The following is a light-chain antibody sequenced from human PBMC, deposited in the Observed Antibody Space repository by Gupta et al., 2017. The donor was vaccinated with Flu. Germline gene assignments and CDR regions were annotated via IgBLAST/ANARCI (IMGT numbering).Light chain of an antibody. J-gene: IGKJ5*01. V-gene: IGKV3-11*01. CDR3: QQRSNWIT. CDR1: QSVSSY. Sequence: IVLTQSPATLSLSPGERATLSCRASQSVSSYLAWYQQKPGQAPRLLIYNTSNRATGIPARFSGSGSGTDFTLTISSLEPEDFAVYYCQQRSNWITFGQGTRLEI. CDR2: NTS.